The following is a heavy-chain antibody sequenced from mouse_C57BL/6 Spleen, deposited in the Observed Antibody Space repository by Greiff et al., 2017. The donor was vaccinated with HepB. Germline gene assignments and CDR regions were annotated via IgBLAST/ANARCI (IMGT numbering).Heavy chain of an antibody. D-gene: IGHD1-1*01. CDR1: GYTFTSYW. J-gene: IGHJ2*01. V-gene: IGHV1-64*01. CDR3: AREREYYGSSYVGY. Sequence: QVQLQQPGAELVKPGASVKLSCKASGYTFTSYWMHWVKQRPGQGLEWIGMIHPNSGSTNYNEKFKSKATLTVDKSSSTAYMQHSSLTSEDSAVYYCAREREYYGSSYVGYWGQGTTLTVSS. CDR2: IHPNSGST.